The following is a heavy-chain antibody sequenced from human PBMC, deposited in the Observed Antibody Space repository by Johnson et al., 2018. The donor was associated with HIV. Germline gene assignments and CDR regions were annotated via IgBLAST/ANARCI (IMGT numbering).Heavy chain of an antibody. J-gene: IGHJ3*02. D-gene: IGHD5-24*01. CDR2: IRSKGNGYAT. CDR3: ARDEPYNLNAFDI. V-gene: IGHV3-73*02. CDR1: DFTFSGSP. Sequence: VQLVESGGGLVQPGGSLKLACTASDFTFSGSPLHWVRQASGKVLEWIGHIRSKGNGYATSYGASVKGRFTISRDNSKNTLYLQMNSLRAEDTAVYYCARDEPYNLNAFDIWCQGTMVTVSS.